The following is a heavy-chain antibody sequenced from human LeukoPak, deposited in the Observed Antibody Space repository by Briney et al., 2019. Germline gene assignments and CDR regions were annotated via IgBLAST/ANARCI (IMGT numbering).Heavy chain of an antibody. CDR1: GYTFTSYD. Sequence: PVASVKVSCKASGYTFTSYDINWVRQATGQGLEWMGWINPNSGGTNYAQKFQGWVTMTRDTSISTAYMELSRLRSDDTAVYYCARDLGGTMVRGVIANYGMDVWGKGTTVTVSS. D-gene: IGHD3-10*01. V-gene: IGHV1-2*04. CDR3: ARDLGGTMVRGVIANYGMDV. J-gene: IGHJ6*04. CDR2: INPNSGGT.